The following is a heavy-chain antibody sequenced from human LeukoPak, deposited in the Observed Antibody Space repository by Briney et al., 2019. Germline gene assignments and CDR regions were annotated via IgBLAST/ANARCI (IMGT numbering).Heavy chain of an antibody. J-gene: IGHJ4*02. CDR3: AKRGGDSLDY. CDR1: TLTSSIYD. CDR2: IRYDGGDK. Sequence: AESLTLSRPVYTLTSSIYDTNCDRQAPGKGQKWVTFIRYDGGDKNYADSVKGRFTISRDNSKNTVYLQMNSLRDEDTAVYYCAKRGGDSLDYWGQGILVTVSS. V-gene: IGHV3-30*02. D-gene: IGHD6-25*01.